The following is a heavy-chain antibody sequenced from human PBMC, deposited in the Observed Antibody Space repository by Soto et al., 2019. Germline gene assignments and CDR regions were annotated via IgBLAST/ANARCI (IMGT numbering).Heavy chain of an antibody. Sequence: QPGGSLRLSCAASGFSFXXXXXXWVRQAPGKGLNWASSISAGGDGTYYADSVKGRFTISRDNSKNTVYLQMTSLRADDTAVYYCVDGGRYPYYWGPGTLVTVSS. J-gene: IGHJ4*02. V-gene: IGHV3-23*01. CDR2: ISAGGDGT. CDR3: VDGGRYPYY. D-gene: IGHD1-26*01. CDR1: GFSFXXXX.